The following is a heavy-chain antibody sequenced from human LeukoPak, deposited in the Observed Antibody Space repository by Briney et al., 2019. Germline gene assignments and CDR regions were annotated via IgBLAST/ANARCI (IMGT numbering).Heavy chain of an antibody. CDR2: ISSSGNAI. J-gene: IGHJ6*03. Sequence: GGSLRLSCAASGFPFSSYEMNWVRQAPGKGLEWVSYISSSGNAIYYADSVKGRFTISRDNAKNSLYLQMKSLRAEDTAVYYCAKGGGYEAQYYYYYLDVWGKGTTVTISS. V-gene: IGHV3-48*03. CDR3: AKGGGYEAQYYYYYLDV. D-gene: IGHD5-12*01. CDR1: GFPFSSYE.